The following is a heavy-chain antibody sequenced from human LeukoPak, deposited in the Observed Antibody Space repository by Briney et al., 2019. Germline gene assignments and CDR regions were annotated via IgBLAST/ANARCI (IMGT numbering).Heavy chain of an antibody. J-gene: IGHJ4*02. CDR1: GGSISSYY. V-gene: IGHV4-59*12. D-gene: IGHD6-13*01. Sequence: PSEALSLTCTVSGGSISSYYWSWIRQPPGKGLEWIGYIYYSGSTNYNPSLKSRVTISVDTSKNQFSLKLSSVTAADTAVYYCARRPRYSSSWFDYWGQGTLVTVSS. CDR3: ARRPRYSSSWFDY. CDR2: IYYSGST.